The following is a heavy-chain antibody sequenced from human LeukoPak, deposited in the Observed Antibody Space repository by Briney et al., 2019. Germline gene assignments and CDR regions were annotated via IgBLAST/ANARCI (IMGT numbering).Heavy chain of an antibody. CDR3: AKGRVATTRPYFFDY. CDR1: GFTFSNYA. Sequence: GGSLRLSCAASGFTFSNYAMSWVRQAPGKGLEWVSAISGRDGTSYYADSVKGRFSISRDNSANTLYLQLNSLGADDTAIYYCAKGRVATTRPYFFDYWGQGTLVTVSS. D-gene: IGHD1-1*01. J-gene: IGHJ4*02. V-gene: IGHV3-23*01. CDR2: ISGRDGTS.